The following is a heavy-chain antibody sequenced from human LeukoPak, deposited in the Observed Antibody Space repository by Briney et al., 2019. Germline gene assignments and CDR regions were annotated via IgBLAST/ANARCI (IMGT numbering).Heavy chain of an antibody. CDR3: ARGRMGDLSFDY. Sequence: SVTVSCKASGGAFSSYAISWVRQAPGQGLERMGRIIPILGIANYAQKFQGRVTITADKSTSTAYMELSSLRSEDTAVYYCARGRMGDLSFDYWGQGTLVTVSS. D-gene: IGHD3-16*01. CDR2: IIPILGIA. J-gene: IGHJ4*02. CDR1: GGAFSSYA. V-gene: IGHV1-69*04.